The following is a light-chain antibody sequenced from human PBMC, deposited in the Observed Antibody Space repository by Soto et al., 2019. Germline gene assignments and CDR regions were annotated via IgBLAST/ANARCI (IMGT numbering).Light chain of an antibody. J-gene: IGKJ5*01. CDR1: QSVSSN. V-gene: IGKV3-15*01. CDR3: QQYNNWLS. CDR2: YAS. Sequence: EIVMTQSPLNLAVSPGSRPTLSCRASQSVSSNLAWYQQKPGQAPRLLISYASSRATGIPARFSGSGSGTDFTLTISSLKSEDYAVYYCQQYNNWLSFGQGTRLEIK.